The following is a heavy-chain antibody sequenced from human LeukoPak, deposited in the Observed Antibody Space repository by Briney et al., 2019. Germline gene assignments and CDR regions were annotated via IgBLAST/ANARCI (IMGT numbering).Heavy chain of an antibody. CDR3: AREARSFLELTFSYYFDY. J-gene: IGHJ4*02. Sequence: PGGSLRLSCAASGFTFSSYSMNWVRQAPGKGLEWVSYISSSSSTIYYADSVKGRFTISRDNAKNSLYLQMNSLRAEDTAVYYCAREARSFLELTFSYYFDYWGQGTLVAASS. V-gene: IGHV3-48*01. D-gene: IGHD3-3*01. CDR2: ISSSSSTI. CDR1: GFTFSSYS.